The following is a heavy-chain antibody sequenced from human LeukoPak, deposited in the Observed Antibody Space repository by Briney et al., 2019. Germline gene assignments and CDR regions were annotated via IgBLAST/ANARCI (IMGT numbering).Heavy chain of an antibody. V-gene: IGHV1-18*01. CDR2: ISGYNGNT. J-gene: IGHJ3*02. D-gene: IGHD3-22*01. Sequence: ASVKVSCKASGYTFTSYGISWVRQAPGQGLEWMGWISGYNGNTNYAQKPQGRVTMTTDTSTSTAYMELRSLRSDDTAVYYCARGWYYDSRADAFDIWGQGTMVTVSS. CDR1: GYTFTSYG. CDR3: ARGWYYDSRADAFDI.